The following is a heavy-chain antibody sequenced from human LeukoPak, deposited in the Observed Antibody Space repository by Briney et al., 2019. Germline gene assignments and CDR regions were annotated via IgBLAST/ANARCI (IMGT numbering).Heavy chain of an antibody. J-gene: IGHJ4*02. Sequence: GRSLRLSCAASGFTFDDYAMHWVRQAPGKGLEWVSGISWNSGSIGHADSVKGRFTISRDNAKNSLYLQMNSLRAEDTALYYCAKDKQWELQNGGFDYWGQGTLVTVSS. CDR2: ISWNSGSI. V-gene: IGHV3-9*01. CDR3: AKDKQWELQNGGFDY. D-gene: IGHD1-26*01. CDR1: GFTFDDYA.